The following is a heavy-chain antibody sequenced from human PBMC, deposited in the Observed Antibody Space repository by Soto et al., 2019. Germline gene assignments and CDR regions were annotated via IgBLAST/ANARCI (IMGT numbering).Heavy chain of an antibody. D-gene: IGHD3-10*01. V-gene: IGHV1-69*02. CDR3: ATSYGSGYRAFDY. Sequence: QVQLVQSGAEVKRPGSSVKVSCKASGDTFSFYSINWVRQAPGLGLEWMGRVNPILSLSNYAQRFRGRVTMTADKSTSTAYMVISSLRSADTAIYYCATSYGSGYRAFDYWGQGAQVIVSS. J-gene: IGHJ4*02. CDR1: GDTFSFYS. CDR2: VNPILSLS.